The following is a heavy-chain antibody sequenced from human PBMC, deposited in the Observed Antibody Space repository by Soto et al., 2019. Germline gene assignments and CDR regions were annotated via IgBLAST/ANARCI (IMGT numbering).Heavy chain of an antibody. J-gene: IGHJ3*01. V-gene: IGHV3-30-3*01. CDR2: ISYDGNNK. D-gene: IGHD3-22*01. CDR3: ARDQWYYNDISGRPLNAFDV. CDR1: GFTYSTYT. Sequence: GGSLRLSCAASGFTYSTYTMHWVRQAPGKGLEWAAVISYDGNNKFYADSVKGRFTISRDNAKNSLYLQMNSLRAEDTAVYYCARDQWYYNDISGRPLNAFDVWGQWTMVTVSS.